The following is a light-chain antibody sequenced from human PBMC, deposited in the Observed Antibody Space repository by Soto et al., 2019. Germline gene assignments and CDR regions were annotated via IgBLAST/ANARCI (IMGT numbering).Light chain of an antibody. CDR3: QQSFSTPVT. Sequence: DIQMTQSPSPLSASVGDRVTITCRASQSINKYLNWYQQKPGKAPNLLIYSASSLQSGVPSRFSGSGSGTDFTLTISSLQPEDFATYYCQQSFSTPVTFGQGTKLEIK. CDR1: QSINKY. V-gene: IGKV1-39*01. J-gene: IGKJ2*01. CDR2: SAS.